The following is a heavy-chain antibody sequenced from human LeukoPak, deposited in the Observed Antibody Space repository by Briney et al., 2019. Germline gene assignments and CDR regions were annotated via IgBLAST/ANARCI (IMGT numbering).Heavy chain of an antibody. J-gene: IGHJ4*02. D-gene: IGHD4-17*01. CDR2: IIPIFGTA. V-gene: IGHV1-69*13. CDR3: ARDLIAVTTTPDY. Sequence: VASVKVSCKASGGTFSSYAISWVRQAPGQGLEWMGGIIPIFGTANYAQKFQGRVTITADESTSTAYMELSRLRSDDTAVYYCARDLIAVTTTPDYWGQGTLVTVSS. CDR1: GGTFSSYA.